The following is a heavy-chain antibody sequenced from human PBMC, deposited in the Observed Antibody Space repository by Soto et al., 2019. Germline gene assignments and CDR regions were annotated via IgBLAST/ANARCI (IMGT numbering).Heavy chain of an antibody. V-gene: IGHV4-4*07. D-gene: IGHD1-1*01. CDR2: IYATGTT. J-gene: IGHJ5*02. CDR1: GASISGFY. Sequence: KTSETLSLTCTVSGASISGFYWSWIRKSAGKGLEWIGCIYATGTTDYNPSLKSRVMMSVDTSKKQFSLKLRSVTAADTAVYYCVRDGTKTLRDWFDPWGQGISVTVS. CDR3: VRDGTKTLRDWFDP.